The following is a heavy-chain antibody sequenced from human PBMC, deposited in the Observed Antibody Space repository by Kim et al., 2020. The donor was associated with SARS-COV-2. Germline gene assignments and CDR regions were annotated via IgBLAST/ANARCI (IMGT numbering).Heavy chain of an antibody. CDR3: VRQSFVGVTGGGGY. CDR2: IHYSGTT. J-gene: IGHJ4*02. Sequence: SETLSLTCTVSGGSISSSSYYWGWIRQPPGKGLECIGTIHYSGTTYYNPSLKSRVTISVDTSKNQFSLKLSSVTAADTAVYYCVRQSFVGVTGGGGYWGQGTLVTVSS. V-gene: IGHV4-39*01. CDR1: GGSISSSSYY. D-gene: IGHD1-26*01.